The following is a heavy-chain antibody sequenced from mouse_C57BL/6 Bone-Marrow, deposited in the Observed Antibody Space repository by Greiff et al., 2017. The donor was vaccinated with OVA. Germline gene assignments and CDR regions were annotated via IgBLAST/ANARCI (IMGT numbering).Heavy chain of an antibody. V-gene: IGHV2-2*01. J-gene: IGHJ4*01. CDR1: GFSLTSYG. Sequence: VKVEESGPGLVQPSQSLSITCTVSGFSLTSYGVHWVRQSPGKGLEWLGVIWSGGSTDYNAAFISRLSISKDNSKSQVFFKMNSLQADDTAIYYCARNWGGYWEGDYWGQGTSVTVSS. CDR3: ARNWGGYWEGDY. D-gene: IGHD2-3*01. CDR2: IWSGGST.